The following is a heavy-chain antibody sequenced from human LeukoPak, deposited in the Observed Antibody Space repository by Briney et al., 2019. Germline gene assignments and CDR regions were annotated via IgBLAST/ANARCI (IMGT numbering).Heavy chain of an antibody. J-gene: IGHJ4*02. V-gene: IGHV4-59*11. D-gene: IGHD2-15*01. CDR3: ARGAGWWDY. Sequence: SETLSLTRTVSGGPISSHYCSWIREPPGEGLEWIGYISYSGRINYNPSLKSRVTLSLDTSKNQFPLTLTSVTAADTAVYYCARGAGWWDYWGQGTLVTVSS. CDR2: ISYSGRI. CDR1: GGPISSHY.